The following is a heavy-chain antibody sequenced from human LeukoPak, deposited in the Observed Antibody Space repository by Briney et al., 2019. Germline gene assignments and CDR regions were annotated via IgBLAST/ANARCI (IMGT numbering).Heavy chain of an antibody. CDR2: ISGSGAVT. D-gene: IGHD3-10*01. CDR3: AKDLGDFGTGGWGS. CDR1: GFSVRNYA. J-gene: IGHJ5*02. V-gene: IGHV3-23*01. Sequence: GGSLRLSCAGSGFSVRNYAMTWVREVPGGGLQWVALISGSGAVTYYADSVKGRFTISRDISKNTLDLQMNALTADDSAIYFCAKDLGDFGTGGWGSWGQGSLVTVS.